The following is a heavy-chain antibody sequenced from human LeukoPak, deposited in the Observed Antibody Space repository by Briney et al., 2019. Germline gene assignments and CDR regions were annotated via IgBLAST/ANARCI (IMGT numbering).Heavy chain of an antibody. V-gene: IGHV3-33*01. J-gene: IGHJ3*02. CDR1: GFAFSTCG. D-gene: IGHD1-26*01. CDR3: ARQFDGSHPNAFDI. Sequence: PGGSLRLSCAASGFAFSTCGMHWVRQAPGKRLEWVAVTWYDGSYKYYGDSVKGRFTISRDNSKNTLYLQMASLRVEDTAVYYCARQFDGSHPNAFDIWGQGTMVTVSS. CDR2: TWYDGSYK.